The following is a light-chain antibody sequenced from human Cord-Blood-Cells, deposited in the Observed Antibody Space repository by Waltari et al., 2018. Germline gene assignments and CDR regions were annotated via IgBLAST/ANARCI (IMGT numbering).Light chain of an antibody. J-gene: IGLJ3*02. V-gene: IGLV2-14*01. CDR1: SSDVGGYNY. CDR3: SSYTSSSTWV. Sequence: QSALTQPASVSTSPGQSITISCTGTSSDVGGYNYVSWYQQHPGKVPKLMIYDVCNRPSGVSNRFSGSKSGNTASLTISGLQAEDEADYYCSSYTSSSTWVFGGGTKLTVL. CDR2: DVC.